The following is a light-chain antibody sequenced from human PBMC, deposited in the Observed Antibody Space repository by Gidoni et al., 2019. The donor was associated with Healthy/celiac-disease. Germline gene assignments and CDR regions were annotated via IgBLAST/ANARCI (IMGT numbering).Light chain of an antibody. CDR3: QQYNNWPWT. Sequence: EIVMTQSPYTLSVSPGERATLSCRASQSVSSNSAWYQQKPGQAPRLLIYGASTRATGIPARFSCSGSGTEFTLTISSLQSEDFAVYYCQQYNNWPWTFGQGTKVEIK. CDR2: GAS. V-gene: IGKV3-15*01. J-gene: IGKJ1*01. CDR1: QSVSSN.